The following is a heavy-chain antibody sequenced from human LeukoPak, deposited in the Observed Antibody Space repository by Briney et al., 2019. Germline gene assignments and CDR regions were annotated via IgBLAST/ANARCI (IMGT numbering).Heavy chain of an antibody. CDR2: IYTSGST. D-gene: IGHD1-1*01. J-gene: IGHJ3*02. V-gene: IGHV4-4*08. CDR3: AGGYVDAFDI. Sequence: SETLSLTCTVSGGSISSYYWSWIRQPPGKGLEWIGYIYTSGSTNYNPSLKSRVTMSVDTSKSQFSLKLSSVTAADTAVYYCAGGYVDAFDIWGQGTMVTVSS. CDR1: GGSISSYY.